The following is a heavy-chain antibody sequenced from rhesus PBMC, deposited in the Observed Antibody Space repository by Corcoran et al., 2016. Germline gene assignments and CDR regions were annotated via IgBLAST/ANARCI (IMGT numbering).Heavy chain of an antibody. CDR2: IYCIGSST. D-gene: IGHD1-44*02. Sequence: QLQLQESGPGLVKPSETLSVTCAVSGGSISSSYWSWIRQAPGKGLEWFVYIYCIGSSTNYNPTPKSRGTRSVNTSKTQLSLKLSSGTTADTAVYYCARDRSGSYLYFDYWARESWSPSPQ. J-gene: IGHJ4*01. CDR1: GGSISSSY. V-gene: IGHV4-169*02. CDR3: ARDRSGSYLYFDY.